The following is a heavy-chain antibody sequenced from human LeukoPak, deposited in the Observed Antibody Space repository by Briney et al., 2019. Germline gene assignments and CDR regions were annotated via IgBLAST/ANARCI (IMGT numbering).Heavy chain of an antibody. V-gene: IGHV4-61*02. Sequence: PSETLSLTCTVSGGSISSGSYYWSWIRQPAGKGLEWIGRIYASGNTNYNPSLKSRVTISVDTSKNQFSLKLRSVTAADTAVYYCARDALGESINVYQFYYYMDVWGKGTTVTVSS. CDR3: ARDALGESINVYQFYYYMDV. CDR1: GGSISSGSYY. D-gene: IGHD3-10*01. CDR2: IYASGNT. J-gene: IGHJ6*03.